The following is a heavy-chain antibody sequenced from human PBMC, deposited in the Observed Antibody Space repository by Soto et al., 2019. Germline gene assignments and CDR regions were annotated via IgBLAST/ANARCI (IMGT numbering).Heavy chain of an antibody. CDR1: GGSISSYY. CDR2: IYYSGST. D-gene: IGHD5-18*01. CDR3: ARGRGDTAMAWYY. Sequence: QVQLQESGPGLVKPSETLSLTCTVSGGSISSYYWSWIRQPPGKGLEWIGYIYYSGSTKYNPSLKSRVTRSVDTSKNQFSLKLNSVTAADTAVYYCARGRGDTAMAWYYWGQGTLVTVSS. J-gene: IGHJ4*02. V-gene: IGHV4-59*01.